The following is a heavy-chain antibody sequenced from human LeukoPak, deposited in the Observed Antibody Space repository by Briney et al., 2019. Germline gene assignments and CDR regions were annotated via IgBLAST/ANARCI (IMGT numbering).Heavy chain of an antibody. CDR1: GGSISFFY. D-gene: IGHD1-26*01. CDR3: TRDRELGF. V-gene: IGHV4-59*01. Sequence: SETLSLTCTVSGGSISFFYWNWIRQPPGKGLEWIGSLYNSGSTTYNPSLKSRVTISGDTSKNQFSLKLTSVTAADTAVYYCTRDRELGFWGQGTLVTVSS. CDR2: LYNSGST. J-gene: IGHJ4*02.